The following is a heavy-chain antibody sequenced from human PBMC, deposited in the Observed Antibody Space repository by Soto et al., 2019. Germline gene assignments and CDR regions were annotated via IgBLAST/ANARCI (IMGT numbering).Heavy chain of an antibody. D-gene: IGHD3-3*01. CDR3: AKKVTIYAVAPADY. V-gene: IGHV3-23*01. CDR2: MSGSGDDA. CDR1: GFTFSNYG. J-gene: IGHJ4*02. Sequence: EVQLLESGGGLVQPGGSLRLSCAASGFTFSNYGMSWVRQAPGKGLEWVSVMSGSGDDAYYADSVKGRFPTSRDNSKNTLYLQMNSLRAEDTAVYFCAKKVTIYAVAPADYWGQGTQVAVSS.